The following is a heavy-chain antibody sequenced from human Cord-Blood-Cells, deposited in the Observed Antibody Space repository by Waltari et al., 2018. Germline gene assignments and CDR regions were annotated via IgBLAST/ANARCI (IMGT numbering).Heavy chain of an antibody. D-gene: IGHD1-26*01. J-gene: IGHJ6*03. CDR1: YD. V-gene: IGHV1-8*03. CDR3: ARGIQSGSYFYYYYYYMDV. Sequence: YDINWVRQATGQGLEWMGWMNPNSGNTGYAQKFQGRVTITRNTSISTAYMELSSLRSEDTAVYYCARGIQSGSYFYYYYYYMDVWGKGTTVTVSS. CDR2: MNPNSGNT.